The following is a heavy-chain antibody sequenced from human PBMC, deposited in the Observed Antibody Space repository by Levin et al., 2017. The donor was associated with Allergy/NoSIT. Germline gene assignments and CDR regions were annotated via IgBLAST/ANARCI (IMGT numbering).Heavy chain of an antibody. V-gene: IGHV3-30*18. CDR2: ISYDGSIK. D-gene: IGHD4-11*01. Sequence: PSGGSLRLSCAASGFTFNTYGMHWVRQAPGKGLEWVAVISYDGSIKHYGDSVKGRFTISRDNSKNTLYLQMNSLRAEDTAVFYCGKGSDYSNYAPLEYWGQGTLVTVSS. J-gene: IGHJ4*02. CDR1: GFTFNTYG. CDR3: GKGSDYSNYAPLEY.